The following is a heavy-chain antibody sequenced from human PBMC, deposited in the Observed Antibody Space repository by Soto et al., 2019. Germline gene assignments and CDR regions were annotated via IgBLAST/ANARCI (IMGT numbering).Heavy chain of an antibody. CDR2: INPSGGST. Sequence: ASGKVSCKASGYTFTSYYMHWVRQAPGQGLEWMGIINPSGGSTSYAQKFQGRVTMTRDTSTSTGYMELSSLRFEDTAVYYCSRDYDSSGYYFSARYFDYWGQGTLPSVPS. V-gene: IGHV1-46*01. J-gene: IGHJ4*02. CDR1: GYTFTSYY. D-gene: IGHD3-22*01. CDR3: SRDYDSSGYYFSARYFDY.